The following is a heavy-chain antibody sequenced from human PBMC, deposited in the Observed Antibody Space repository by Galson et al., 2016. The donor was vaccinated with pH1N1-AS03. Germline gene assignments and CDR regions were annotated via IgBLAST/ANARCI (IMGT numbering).Heavy chain of an antibody. CDR3: ARDSGYGGTFDN. D-gene: IGHD5-12*01. CDR2: INSRSDTI. Sequence: SLRLSCAASEFTFSIYHMGWVRQAPGKGLEWVSYINSRSDTIYYADSVKGRFTISRDNAKNSLYLQMSSLRDDDTAVYYCARDSGYGGTFDNWGQGALVTVSS. J-gene: IGHJ4*02. CDR1: EFTFSIYH. V-gene: IGHV3-48*02.